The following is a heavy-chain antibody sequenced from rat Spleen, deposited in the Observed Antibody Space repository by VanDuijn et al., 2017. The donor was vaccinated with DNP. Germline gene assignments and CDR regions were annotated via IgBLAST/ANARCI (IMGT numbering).Heavy chain of an antibody. Sequence: EVKLVESGGGLVQPGRSLKLSCAASGFNFNDYWMGWVRQAPGKGLEWIGEINEDSGTINYTPSLKDKFTISRDNAQNTLYLQMDSLRSEDTATYYCARHSSYIFDYWGQGVMVTVSS. CDR2: INEDSGTI. D-gene: IGHD1-2*01. J-gene: IGHJ2*01. V-gene: IGHV4-2*01. CDR3: ARHSSYIFDY. CDR1: GFNFNDYW.